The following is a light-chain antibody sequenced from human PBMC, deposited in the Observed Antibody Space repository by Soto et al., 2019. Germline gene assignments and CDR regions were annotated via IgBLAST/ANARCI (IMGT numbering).Light chain of an antibody. J-gene: IGKJ1*01. CDR2: GAS. CDR1: QSVSNNY. Sequence: EVVLSQSPGTLSLSPGERVTFSCGASQSVSNNYLAWYQQKPGQAPRLLIYGASRRATGIPDRFTGSGSGTDFTLTISRLEPEDFAVYYCQQYVSSPWAFGQGTDV. CDR3: QQYVSSPWA. V-gene: IGKV3-20*01.